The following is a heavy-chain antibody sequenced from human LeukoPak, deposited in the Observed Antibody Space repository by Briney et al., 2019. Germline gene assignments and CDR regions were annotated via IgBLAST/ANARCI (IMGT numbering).Heavy chain of an antibody. CDR3: ARSTYYYDSSGYYLNPFDY. CDR1: GGSISSSSYY. CDR2: IYYSGST. D-gene: IGHD3-22*01. Sequence: PSETLSLTCTVSGGSISSSSYYWGWIRQPPGKGREWIGSIYYSGSTYYNPSLKSRVTITVDTSKNQFSLKLSSVTAADTAVYYCARSTYYYDSSGYYLNPFDYWGQGTLVTVSS. V-gene: IGHV4-39*01. J-gene: IGHJ4*02.